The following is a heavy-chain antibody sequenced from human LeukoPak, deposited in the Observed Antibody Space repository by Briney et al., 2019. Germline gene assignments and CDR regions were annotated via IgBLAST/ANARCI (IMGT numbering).Heavy chain of an antibody. CDR2: INHRRST. V-gene: IGHV4-34*01. D-gene: IGHD6-13*01. CDR3: ARVRLPYSSSWYPDGDDAFDI. Sequence: SETLSLTCAVYGGSFSGYYWTWIRQPPGKGLEWIGEINHRRSTKYSPSLKSRVTISVDTSKNQFSLKLSSVTAADTAVYYCARVRLPYSSSWYPDGDDAFDIWGQGTMVTVSS. CDR1: GGSFSGYY. J-gene: IGHJ3*02.